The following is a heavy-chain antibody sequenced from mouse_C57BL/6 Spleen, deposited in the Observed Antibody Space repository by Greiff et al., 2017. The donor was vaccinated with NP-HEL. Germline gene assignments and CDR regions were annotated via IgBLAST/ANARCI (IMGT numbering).Heavy chain of an antibody. Sequence: EVKLVESGPGLVKPSQSLSLTCSVTGYSITSGYYWNWIRQFPGNKLEWMGYISYDGSNNYNPSLKNRISITRDTSKNQFFLKLNSVTTEDTATYYCARGGGRGGNWYFDVWGTGTTVTVSS. J-gene: IGHJ1*03. CDR1: GYSITSGYY. CDR3: ARGGGRGGNWYFDV. D-gene: IGHD3-3*01. CDR2: ISYDGSN. V-gene: IGHV3-6*01.